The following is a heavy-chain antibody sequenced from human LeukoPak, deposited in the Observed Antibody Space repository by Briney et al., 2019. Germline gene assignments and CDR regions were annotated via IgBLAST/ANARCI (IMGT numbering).Heavy chain of an antibody. CDR3: ARGALQLVGYFDY. J-gene: IGHJ4*02. CDR2: IYYSGST. D-gene: IGHD6-6*01. CDR1: GGSISSSSYY. V-gene: IGHV4-39*07. Sequence: SETLSLTCTVSGGSISSSSYYWGWIRQPPGKGLEWIGSIYYSGSTYYNPSLKSRVTISVDTSKNQFSLKLNSVTPEDTAVYYCARGALQLVGYFDYWGQGTLVTVSS.